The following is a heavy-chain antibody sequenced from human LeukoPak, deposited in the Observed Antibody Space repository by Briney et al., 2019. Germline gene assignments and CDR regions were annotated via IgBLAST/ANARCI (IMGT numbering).Heavy chain of an antibody. CDR3: ARSLLKGELTY. V-gene: IGHV3-48*01. D-gene: IGHD3-16*01. CDR1: GFTFTNYA. J-gene: IGHJ4*02. Sequence: GGSLRLSCAASGFTFTNYAMYWVRQAPGKGLEWVSYISSSSSTIYYADSVKGRFTISRDNAKNSLYLQMNSLRAEDTAVYYCARSLLKGELTYWGQGTLVTVSS. CDR2: ISSSSSTI.